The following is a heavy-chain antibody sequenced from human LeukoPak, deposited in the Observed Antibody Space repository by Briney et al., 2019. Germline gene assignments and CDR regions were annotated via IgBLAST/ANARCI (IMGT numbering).Heavy chain of an antibody. CDR1: GFTFNNNP. CDR3: ARDSLGNDY. Sequence: GGSLRLSCAASGFTFNNNPMHWVRQAPGKGLEWVSSISGGGGETFYVDSVKGRFIISRDNSKNTLYLQMNSLRAEDTAVYYCARDSLGNDYWGQGTLVTVSS. V-gene: IGHV3-23*01. CDR2: ISGGGGET. J-gene: IGHJ4*02.